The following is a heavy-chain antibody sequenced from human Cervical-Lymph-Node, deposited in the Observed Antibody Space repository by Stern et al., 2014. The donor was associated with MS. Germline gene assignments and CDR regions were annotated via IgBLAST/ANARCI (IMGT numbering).Heavy chain of an antibody. D-gene: IGHD5-18*01. CDR1: GFRFSSYG. CDR3: VTGRGYMSGQPDFEY. V-gene: IGHV3-30*03. CDR2: ISYDGSNS. J-gene: IGHJ4*02. Sequence: VQLVESGGGVVQPGRSLRLSCEASGFRFSSYGIHWVRQAPGKGLEWVAVISYDGSNSHYGVSVKGRFTISRDNSKNMLFLHMNSLSAEDTAVYYCVTGRGYMSGQPDFEYWGQGALVTVTS.